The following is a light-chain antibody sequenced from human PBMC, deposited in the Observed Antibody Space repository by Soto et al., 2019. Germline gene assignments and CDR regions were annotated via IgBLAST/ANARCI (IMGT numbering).Light chain of an antibody. V-gene: IGLV2-14*01. CDR2: VVS. CDR3: SSYRSGGTFV. Sequence: QSVLTQPASVSGSPGQSIAISCTGTSSDVGGYNYVSWHQQHPGKAPKVLISVVSNRPSGVSNRFSGSKSGNTASLTISGLQAEDEADYYCSSYRSGGTFVFGSGTKVPS. J-gene: IGLJ1*01. CDR1: SSDVGGYNY.